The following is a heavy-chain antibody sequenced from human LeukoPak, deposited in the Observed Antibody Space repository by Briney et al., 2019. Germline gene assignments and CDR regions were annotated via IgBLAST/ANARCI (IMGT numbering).Heavy chain of an antibody. CDR1: GGSISNYY. Sequence: SETLSLTCTVSGGSISNYYWSWIRQPPGKGLEWIGYIYYTGSTKYNPSLKSRVTLSVDSSKTQLSLKLNSVTAADTAVYYCAKSPSWGSGLDAFDIWGQGTMVTVSS. CDR3: AKSPSWGSGLDAFDI. CDR2: IYYTGST. D-gene: IGHD7-27*01. V-gene: IGHV4-59*01. J-gene: IGHJ3*02.